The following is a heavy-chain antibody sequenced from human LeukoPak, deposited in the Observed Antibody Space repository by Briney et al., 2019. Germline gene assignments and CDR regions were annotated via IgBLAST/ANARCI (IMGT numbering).Heavy chain of an antibody. J-gene: IGHJ4*02. CDR2: IFPGGSDT. Sequence: PGESLKISCKGSEYSFATYWIGWVRQMPGQGLEWMGIIFPGGSDTRYSPSFQGQVTISADKSISTAYLQWSSLKASDTAIYYCASEYCSGGNCYFDYWGQGTLVTVSS. CDR1: EYSFATYW. V-gene: IGHV5-51*01. CDR3: ASEYCSGGNCYFDY. D-gene: IGHD2-15*01.